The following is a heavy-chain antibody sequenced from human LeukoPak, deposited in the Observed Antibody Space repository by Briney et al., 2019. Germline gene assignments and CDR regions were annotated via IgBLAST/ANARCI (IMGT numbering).Heavy chain of an antibody. J-gene: IGHJ4*02. Sequence: GGSLRLSCAASGFTFSNYWMSWVRQAPGKGLGWVSRINSDGSSRKYADSVKGRFTISRDNAKNTLHLQMTSLRAEDTAVYYCARGGPDSSDYSSLFDYWGRGILVTVSS. CDR3: ARGGPDSSDYSSLFDY. CDR1: GFTFSNYW. D-gene: IGHD3-22*01. V-gene: IGHV3-74*03. CDR2: INSDGSSR.